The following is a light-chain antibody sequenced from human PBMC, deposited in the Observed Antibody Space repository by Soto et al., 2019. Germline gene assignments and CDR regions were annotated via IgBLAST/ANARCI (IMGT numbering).Light chain of an antibody. V-gene: IGLV2-14*01. J-gene: IGLJ1*01. Sequence: ALTQPASVSGSPGQSITISCTGTSSDVGGYNYVSWYQQHPGKAPKLMIYDVSNRPSGVSNRFSGSKSGNTASLTISGLQAEDEADYYCSSYTSSSTLFGTGTKVTVL. CDR3: SSYTSSSTL. CDR2: DVS. CDR1: SSDVGGYNY.